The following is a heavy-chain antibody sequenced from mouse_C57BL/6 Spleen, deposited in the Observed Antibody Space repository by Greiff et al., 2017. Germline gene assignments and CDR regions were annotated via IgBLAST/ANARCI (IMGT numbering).Heavy chain of an antibody. Sequence: QVQLQQPGTELVKPGASVKLSCKASGYTFTSYWMHWVKQRPGQGLEWIGNIKPSNGGTNYNEKFKSKATLTVDKSSSTAYMQLSSLTSEDSAVYYCARDDYYGSSYVVPYAMDYWGQGTSVTVSS. V-gene: IGHV1-53*01. CDR1: GYTFTSYW. J-gene: IGHJ4*01. CDR2: IKPSNGGT. CDR3: ARDDYYGSSYVVPYAMDY. D-gene: IGHD1-1*01.